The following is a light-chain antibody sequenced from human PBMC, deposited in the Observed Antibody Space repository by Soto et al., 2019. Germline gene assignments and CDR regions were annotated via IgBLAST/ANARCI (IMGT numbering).Light chain of an antibody. CDR2: GAS. CDR3: QQYNNWPWT. Sequence: EIVMTQSPATLSVSPGERATLFCRASQSVSSNLAWYQQKPGQAPRLLIYGASRRATGFPTRFSGSGSGTDFTLTISSLQSEDFAVYYCQQYNNWPWTFGQGTKVE. V-gene: IGKV3-15*01. CDR1: QSVSSN. J-gene: IGKJ1*01.